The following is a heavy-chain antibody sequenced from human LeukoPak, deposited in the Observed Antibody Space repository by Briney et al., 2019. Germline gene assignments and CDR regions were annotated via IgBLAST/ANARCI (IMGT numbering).Heavy chain of an antibody. D-gene: IGHD6-19*01. V-gene: IGHV3-23*01. J-gene: IGHJ4*02. CDR2: IGGSGGST. CDR1: GFTFSSYA. Sequence: PGGSLRLSCAASGFTFSSYAMSWVRQAPGKGLEWVSAIGGSGGSTYYADSVKGRFTISRDNSKNTLYLQMNSLRAEDTAVYYCAKSEYSSGWYAFDYWGQGTLVTVSS. CDR3: AKSEYSSGWYAFDY.